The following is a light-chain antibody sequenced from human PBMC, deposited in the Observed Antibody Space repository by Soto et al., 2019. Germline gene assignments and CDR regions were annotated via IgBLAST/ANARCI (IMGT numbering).Light chain of an antibody. CDR3: QQRSNWPRT. Sequence: EIVLTQSPATLSLSPGERATLSCRASQSVSSYLAWYQQKPGQAPRLLIYDASNRATGIPARFSGSGSGTDFTLTISSLEPVDFAVYYCQQRSNWPRTSGQGTKVEIK. CDR1: QSVSSY. CDR2: DAS. J-gene: IGKJ1*01. V-gene: IGKV3-11*01.